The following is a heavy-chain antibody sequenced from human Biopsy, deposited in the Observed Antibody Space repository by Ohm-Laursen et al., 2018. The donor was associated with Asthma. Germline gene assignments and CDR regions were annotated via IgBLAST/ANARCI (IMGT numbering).Heavy chain of an antibody. CDR3: ARAGALIVGATMGY. CDR1: GYTFTSYG. D-gene: IGHD1-26*01. CDR2: IIPIFGTA. V-gene: IGHV1-18*04. Sequence: GASVKVSCKASGYTFTSYGISWVRQAPGQGLEWMGGIIPIFGTANYAQKFQGRVTMTTDTSTSTAYMELRSLRSDDTAVYYCARAGALIVGATMGYWGQGTLVTVSS. J-gene: IGHJ4*02.